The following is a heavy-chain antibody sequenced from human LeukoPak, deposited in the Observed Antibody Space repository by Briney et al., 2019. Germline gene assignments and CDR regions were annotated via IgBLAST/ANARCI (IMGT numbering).Heavy chain of an antibody. Sequence: ASVKASCKASGGTFSSYAISWVRQAPGQGLEWMGGIIPIFGTANYAQKFQGRVTITADESTSTAYMELSSLRSEDTAVYYCARGVLLFGCSSTSCYAPRGYYYMDVWGKGTTVTVSS. CDR1: GGTFSSYA. CDR2: IIPIFGTA. CDR3: ARGVLLFGCSSTSCYAPRGYYYMDV. D-gene: IGHD2-2*01. J-gene: IGHJ6*03. V-gene: IGHV1-69*13.